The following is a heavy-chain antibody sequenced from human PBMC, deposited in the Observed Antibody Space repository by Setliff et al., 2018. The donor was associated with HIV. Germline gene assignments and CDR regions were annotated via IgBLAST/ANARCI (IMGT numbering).Heavy chain of an antibody. CDR1: ADSFSGYY. CDR3: ARGAPYCNHGICHLFDY. CDR2: INHSGRA. J-gene: IGHJ4*01. Sequence: SETLSLTCAVDADSFSGYYWRWIRQPAGKGLEWLGEINHSGRAKYNPSLKSRASISADTSKKQCSLRLTYVNAADTAVYYCARGAPYCNHGICHLFDYWGHGNLVTVSS. D-gene: IGHD2-8*01. V-gene: IGHV4-34*01.